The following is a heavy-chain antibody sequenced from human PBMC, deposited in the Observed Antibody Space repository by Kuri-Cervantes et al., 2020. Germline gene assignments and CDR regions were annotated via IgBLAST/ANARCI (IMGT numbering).Heavy chain of an antibody. Sequence: SETLSLTCTVSGGSISSYYWSWIRQPPGKGLEWIGYIYYSGSTNYNPSLKSRVTISVDTSKNQFSLKLSSVTAADTAVYYCARAMVAAILYGMDVWGQGTTVTVSS. V-gene: IGHV4-59*01. D-gene: IGHD5-12*01. CDR2: IYYSGST. J-gene: IGHJ6*02. CDR3: ARAMVAAILYGMDV. CDR1: GGSISSYY.